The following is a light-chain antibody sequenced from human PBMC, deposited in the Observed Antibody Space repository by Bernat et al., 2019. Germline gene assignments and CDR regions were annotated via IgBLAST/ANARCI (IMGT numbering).Light chain of an antibody. J-gene: IGKJ3*01. V-gene: IGKV1-33*01. CDR1: QDISNY. CDR3: KKYDNV. Sequence: DIQMTQSPSSLSASVGDRVTITCQASQDISNYLNWYQQKPGKAPKLLIYDASNLETGVPSRFSGSGSGTDFTFTISSLQPEDIATYYCKKYDNVFGPGTKVDIK. CDR2: DAS.